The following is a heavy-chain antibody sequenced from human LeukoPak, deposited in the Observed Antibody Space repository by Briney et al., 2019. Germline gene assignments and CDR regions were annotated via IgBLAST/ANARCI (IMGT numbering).Heavy chain of an antibody. CDR3: ARSMIVVPSHYYYYYYMDV. D-gene: IGHD3-22*01. CDR2: INPSGGST. V-gene: IGHV1-46*01. Sequence: ASVKVSCKASGYTFTSYAMNWVRQAPGQGLEWMGIINPSGGSTSYAQKFQGRVTMTRDMSTSTVYMELSSLRSEDTAVYYCARSMIVVPSHYYYYYYMDVWGKGTTVTVSS. CDR1: GYTFTSYA. J-gene: IGHJ6*03.